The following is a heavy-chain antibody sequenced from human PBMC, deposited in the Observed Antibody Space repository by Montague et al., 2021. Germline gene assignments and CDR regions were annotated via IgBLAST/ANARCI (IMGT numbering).Heavy chain of an antibody. D-gene: IGHD6-13*01. CDR2: LYYSGSS. Sequence: SETLSLTCAVSGASISRSIYYWGRFPKSTGEGLAWLGCLYYSGSSYHLPSLRSRITMAIDTSKNQFSLKLSSVTAADTAIYYCARVFSSWYVGWFDPWGQGTLVTVSS. CDR1: GASISRSIYY. J-gene: IGHJ5*02. V-gene: IGHV4-39*01. CDR3: ARVFSSWYVGWFDP.